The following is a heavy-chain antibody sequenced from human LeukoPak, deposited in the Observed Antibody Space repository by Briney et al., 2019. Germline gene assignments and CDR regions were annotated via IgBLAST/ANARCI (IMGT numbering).Heavy chain of an antibody. Sequence: PGGSLRLSCAASGFTFSSYAMHWVRQAPGKGLEWVAVISYDGSNKYYADSVKGRFTIYRDNSKNTLYLQMNTLRVEDTAVYYCTRDLMDYDVSTGLHHYYMDVWGQGTTVTVS. J-gene: IGHJ6*02. CDR3: TRDLMDYDVSTGLHHYYMDV. CDR2: ISYDGSNK. CDR1: GFTFSSYA. V-gene: IGHV3-30-3*01. D-gene: IGHD3-9*01.